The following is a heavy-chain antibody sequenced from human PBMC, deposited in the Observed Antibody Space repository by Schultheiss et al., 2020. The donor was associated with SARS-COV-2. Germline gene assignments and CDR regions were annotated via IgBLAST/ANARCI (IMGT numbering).Heavy chain of an antibody. CDR3: ARDQWCGSTSCYTDY. CDR1: GFTFSSSA. Sequence: GGSLRLSCAASGFTFSSSAMSWVRQAPGKGLEWVSTISGSGGSTYHAHSVKGWFTISRDNSKNTLYLQMNSLRAEDTAVYYCARDQWCGSTSCYTDYWGQGTLVTVSS. V-gene: IGHV3-23*01. D-gene: IGHD2-2*02. CDR2: ISGSGGST. J-gene: IGHJ4*02.